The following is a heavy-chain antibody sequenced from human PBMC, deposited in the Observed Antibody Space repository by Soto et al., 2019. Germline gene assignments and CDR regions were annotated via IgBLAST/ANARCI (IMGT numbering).Heavy chain of an antibody. CDR3: SIHIVVRGVIISDYYYYMDV. CDR1: GYSFTSYW. D-gene: IGHD3-10*02. J-gene: IGHJ6*03. CDR2: IYPGDSDT. Sequence: PGESLKISCKGSGYSFTSYWIGWVRQMPGKGLEWMGIIYPGDSDTRYSPSFQGQVTISADKSISTAYLQWSSLKASDTSMYYCSIHIVVRGVIISDYYYYMDVWGKGTTVTVSS. V-gene: IGHV5-51*01.